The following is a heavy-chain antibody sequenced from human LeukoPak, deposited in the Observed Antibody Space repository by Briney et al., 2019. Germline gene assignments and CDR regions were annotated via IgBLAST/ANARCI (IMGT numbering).Heavy chain of an antibody. CDR1: GYIFTSYW. D-gene: IGHD3-22*01. CDR3: ARLNYYDSSGYESNWFDP. J-gene: IGHJ5*02. V-gene: IGHV5-51*01. CDR2: IYPGDSDT. Sequence: GESLQISCKGSGYIFTSYWIGWVRQVPGKGLEWMGIIYPGDSDTRYSPSFQGQVTISADKSISTAYLQWSSLKASDTAMYYCARLNYYDSSGYESNWFDPWGQGTLVTVSS.